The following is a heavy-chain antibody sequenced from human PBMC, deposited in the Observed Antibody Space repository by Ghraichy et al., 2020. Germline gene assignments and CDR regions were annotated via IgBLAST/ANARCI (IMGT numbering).Heavy chain of an antibody. J-gene: IGHJ4*02. V-gene: IGHV3-48*02. D-gene: IGHD5-24*01. Sequence: GESQNISCAASGFVFSSYTMSWVRQAPGKGLEWVSDIKSDSSTINYADSVKGRFTISRDNAKNSLYLQMNSLRDEDTAVYYCARGRDVPMDYWGQGTLVSVSS. CDR2: IKSDSSTI. CDR1: GFVFSSYT. CDR3: ARGRDVPMDY.